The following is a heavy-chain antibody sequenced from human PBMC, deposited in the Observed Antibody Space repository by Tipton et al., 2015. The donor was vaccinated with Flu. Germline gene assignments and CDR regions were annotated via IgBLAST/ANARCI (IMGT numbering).Heavy chain of an antibody. CDR3: ARDLSASGSLGY. J-gene: IGHJ4*02. D-gene: IGHD3-10*01. CDR1: GGSMSSYY. CDR2: MYTSGST. V-gene: IGHV4-4*07. Sequence: LRLSCTASGGSMSSYYWAWIRQPAGKGLEWIGRMYTSGSTKYNPSLESRVTMSVDTSNNHFYLKLRSVTAADTAVYYCARDLSASGSLGYWGQGTLVTVSS.